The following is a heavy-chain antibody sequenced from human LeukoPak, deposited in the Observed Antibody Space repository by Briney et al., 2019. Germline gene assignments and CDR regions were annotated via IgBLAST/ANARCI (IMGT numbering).Heavy chain of an antibody. J-gene: IGHJ4*02. D-gene: IGHD2-21*02. CDR3: AKGRGGDRKYYFDY. V-gene: IGHV3-30*18. CDR2: ISYDGSNK. CDR1: GLTFSSNG. Sequence: GGSLRLSCAASGLTFSSNGMHWVRQAPGKGLEWVAVISYDGSNKYYADSVKGRFTISRDNSKNTLYLQMNSLRAEDTAVYYCAKGRGGDRKYYFDYWGQGTLVTVSS.